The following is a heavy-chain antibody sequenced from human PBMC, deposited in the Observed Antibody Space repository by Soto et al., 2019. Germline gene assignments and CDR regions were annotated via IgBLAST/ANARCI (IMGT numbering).Heavy chain of an antibody. CDR2: ISGSGGST. V-gene: IGHV3-23*01. Sequence: EVQLLESGGGLVQPGGSLRLSCEASGFTFSSYAMSWVRQAPGKGLEWVSAISGSGGSTYYADSVKGRFTISRDNSKNTLYLQMNSLRAEDTAVYYCAKAGGDYYYGMDVWGQGTTVTVSS. D-gene: IGHD3-10*01. CDR1: GFTFSSYA. J-gene: IGHJ6*02. CDR3: AKAGGDYYYGMDV.